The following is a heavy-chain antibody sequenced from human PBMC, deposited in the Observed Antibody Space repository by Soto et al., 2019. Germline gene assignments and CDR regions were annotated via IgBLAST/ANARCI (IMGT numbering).Heavy chain of an antibody. CDR2: IWYDGSNK. J-gene: IGHJ4*02. CDR1: GFTFSSYG. D-gene: IGHD3-22*01. V-gene: IGHV3-33*01. CDR3: ARNSDDSSGYPNYYFDY. Sequence: QVQLVESGGGVVQPGRSLRLSCAASGFTFSSYGMHWVRQAPGKGLEWVAVIWYDGSNKYYADSVKGRFTISRDNSKNTLYLQMNSLRAEDTAVYYCARNSDDSSGYPNYYFDYWGQGTLVTVSS.